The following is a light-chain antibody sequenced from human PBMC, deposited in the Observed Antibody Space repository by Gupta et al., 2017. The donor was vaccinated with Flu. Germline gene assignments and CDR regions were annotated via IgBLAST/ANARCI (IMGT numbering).Light chain of an antibody. CDR2: AAS. CDR3: QQTYNTSWT. Sequence: IGPTESPSSLSASVGDRVTITCRASQSINKYVNWYQHKPGKAPKLLVYAASSLQSGVPSRFSGSGSGTDFTLTISTLQPEDFATYFCQQTYNTSWTFGQGTNVEI. CDR1: QSINKY. J-gene: IGKJ1*01. V-gene: IGKV1-39*01.